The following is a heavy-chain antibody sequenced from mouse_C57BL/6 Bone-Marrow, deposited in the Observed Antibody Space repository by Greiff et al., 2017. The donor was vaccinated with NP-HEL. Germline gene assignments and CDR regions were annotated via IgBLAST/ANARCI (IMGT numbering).Heavy chain of an antibody. J-gene: IGHJ4*01. V-gene: IGHV1-39*01. CDR3: ARKSFTTVVATDYAMDY. CDR1: GYSFTDYN. Sequence: VHVKQSGPELVKPGASVKISCKASGYSFTDYNMNWVKQSNGKSLEWIGVINPNYGTTSYNQKFKGKATLTVDQSSSTAYMQLNSLTSEDSAVYYCARKSFTTVVATDYAMDYWGQGTSVTVSS. D-gene: IGHD1-1*01. CDR2: INPNYGTT.